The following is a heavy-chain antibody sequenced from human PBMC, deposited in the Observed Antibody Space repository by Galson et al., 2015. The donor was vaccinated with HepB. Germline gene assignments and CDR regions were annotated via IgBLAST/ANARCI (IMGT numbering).Heavy chain of an antibody. J-gene: IGHJ2*01. V-gene: IGHV1-3*01. CDR3: ARGRGNYAWYFDL. CDR2: INAGNGNT. D-gene: IGHD1-7*01. CDR1: GYTSTSYA. Sequence: SVKVSCKASGYTSTSYATHWVRQAPGQRLEWMGWINAGNGNTKYSQKFQGRVTITRDTSASTAYMELSSLRSEDTAVYYCARGRGNYAWYFDLWGRGTLVTVSS.